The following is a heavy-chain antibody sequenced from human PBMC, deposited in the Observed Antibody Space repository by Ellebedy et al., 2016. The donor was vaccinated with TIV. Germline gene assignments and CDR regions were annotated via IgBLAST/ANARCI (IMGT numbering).Heavy chain of an antibody. Sequence: PGGSLRLSCSASGLTFSNYAMHWILQAPGKGLEYVSAISNNGGSTYYADSVKGRFTISRDNSKNTLYLQMSSLRAEDTAVYYCVPRMVVAFEYWGQGTLVTVSS. CDR3: VPRMVVAFEY. D-gene: IGHD2-21*01. V-gene: IGHV3-64D*09. J-gene: IGHJ4*02. CDR1: GLTFSNYA. CDR2: ISNNGGST.